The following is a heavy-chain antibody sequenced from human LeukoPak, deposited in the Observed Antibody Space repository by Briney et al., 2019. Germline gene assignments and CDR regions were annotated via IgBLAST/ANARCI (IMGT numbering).Heavy chain of an antibody. CDR1: GGSISSGDYY. CDR3: ARGRRVFNWFDP. CDR2: IYYSGST. J-gene: IGHJ5*02. Sequence: SETLSLTCTVSGGSISSGDYYWSWIRQPPGKGLEWIGYIYYSGSTYYNPSLKSRVTISVDTSKNQFSLKLSSVTAADTAVYYCARGRRVFNWFDPWGQGTLVTVSS. V-gene: IGHV4-30-4*01. D-gene: IGHD3-3*01.